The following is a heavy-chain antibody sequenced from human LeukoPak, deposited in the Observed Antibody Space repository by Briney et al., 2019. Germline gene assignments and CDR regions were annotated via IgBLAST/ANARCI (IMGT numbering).Heavy chain of an antibody. D-gene: IGHD6-13*01. CDR2: IWYDGSNK. J-gene: IGHJ6*02. CDR1: GFTFSSYG. CDR3: ARDRGSSWYYYYYGMDV. Sequence: PGGSLGLSCAASGFTFSSYGMHWVRQAPGKGLEWVAVIWYDGSNKYYADSVKGRFTISRDNSKNTLYLQMNSLRAEDTAVYYCARDRGSSWYYYYYGMDVWGQGTTVTVSS. V-gene: IGHV3-33*01.